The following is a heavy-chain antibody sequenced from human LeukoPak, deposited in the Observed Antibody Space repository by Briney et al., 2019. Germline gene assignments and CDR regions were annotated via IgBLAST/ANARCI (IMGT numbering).Heavy chain of an antibody. Sequence: GGSLRLSCGASGFTFSSYGMHWVRQAPGKGLEWVAVISYDGSNKYYADSVKGRFTISRDNSKNTLYLQMNSLRAEDTAVYYCAKVGYGDYAEFDYWGQGTLVTVSS. CDR3: AKVGYGDYAEFDY. V-gene: IGHV3-30*18. CDR1: GFTFSSYG. D-gene: IGHD4-17*01. CDR2: ISYDGSNK. J-gene: IGHJ4*02.